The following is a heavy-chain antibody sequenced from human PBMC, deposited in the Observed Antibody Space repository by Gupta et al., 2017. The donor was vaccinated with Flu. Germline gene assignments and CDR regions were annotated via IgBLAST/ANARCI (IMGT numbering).Heavy chain of an antibody. J-gene: IGHJ6*02. D-gene: IGHD3-16*01. V-gene: IGHV3-30*04. CDR2: ISHDGSPR. Sequence: QAPGKGLEWVACISHDGSPRSYADSVQGRFTISRDNSESRLYLQMSSLRIEDTAVYYCAKDWGWNHNNYGMNVWGQGTTVTVSS. CDR3: AKDWGWNHNNYGMNV.